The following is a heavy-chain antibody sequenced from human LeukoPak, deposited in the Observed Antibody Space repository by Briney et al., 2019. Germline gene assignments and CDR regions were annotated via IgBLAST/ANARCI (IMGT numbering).Heavy chain of an antibody. Sequence: GGSLRLSCAASGFTFSSYSMNWVRQAPGKGLEWVSYISSSSSTIYYADSVKGRFTISRDNAKNSLYLQMDSLRAEDTAECYCARKNRLVYGGQGTLVPV. CDR1: GFTFSSYS. CDR3: ARKNRLVY. J-gene: IGHJ4*02. V-gene: IGHV3-48*01. CDR2: ISSSSSTI. D-gene: IGHD2/OR15-2a*01.